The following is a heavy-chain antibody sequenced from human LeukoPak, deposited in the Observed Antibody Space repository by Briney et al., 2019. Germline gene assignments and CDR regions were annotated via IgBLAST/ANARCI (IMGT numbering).Heavy chain of an antibody. Sequence: GSLRLSCEASGFTFADYAMNWVRQAPGKGLEWVGFIRSRTYGGAADYAPSVQGRFTISRDDSKSIAYLQMNSLEIEDTAVYYCTRVAIAIIGTDPVDYWGQGTLVTVSS. V-gene: IGHV3-49*04. J-gene: IGHJ4*02. CDR2: IRSRTYGGAA. CDR1: GFTFADYA. D-gene: IGHD2-21*01. CDR3: TRVAIAIIGTDPVDY.